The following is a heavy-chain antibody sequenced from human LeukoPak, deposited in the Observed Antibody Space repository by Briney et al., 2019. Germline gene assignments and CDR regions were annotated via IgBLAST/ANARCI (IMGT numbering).Heavy chain of an antibody. CDR3: ARPDLRAFDI. Sequence: GGSLRLSCAASGFTFSSYWMSWVRQAPGKGLEWVSSISSSSYIYYADSVKGRFSISRDNAKNSLYLQMNSLRAEYTGVYYCARPDLRAFDIWGQGTMVTVSS. V-gene: IGHV3-21*01. J-gene: IGHJ3*02. CDR2: ISSSSYI. CDR1: GFTFSSYW.